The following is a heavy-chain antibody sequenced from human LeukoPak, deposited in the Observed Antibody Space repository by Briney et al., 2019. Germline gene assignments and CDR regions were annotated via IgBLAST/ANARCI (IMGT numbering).Heavy chain of an antibody. CDR2: IYSGGST. Sequence: GGSLRLSCAASGFTVSSNYMSWVCQAPGKGLEWVSVIYSGGSTYYADSVKGRFTISRDNSKNTLYLQMNSLRAEDTAVYYCARDLITMVRGVIHYYYGMDVWGQGTTVTVSS. CDR1: GFTVSSNY. V-gene: IGHV3-53*01. CDR3: ARDLITMVRGVIHYYYGMDV. J-gene: IGHJ6*02. D-gene: IGHD3-10*01.